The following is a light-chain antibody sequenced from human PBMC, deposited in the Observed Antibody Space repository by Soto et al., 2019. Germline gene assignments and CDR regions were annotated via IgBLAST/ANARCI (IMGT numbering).Light chain of an antibody. CDR2: GAS. CDR3: QQFGSSGT. V-gene: IGKV3-20*01. Sequence: EIVLTQSPGTLSLSPGEGVTLSCRASQSVSSSFLAWYQQKPGQAPRLLIYGASSRATGIPDRFTGSGSGTDFTLTISRLEPEDFAVHYCQQFGSSGTFGQGTKVDIK. J-gene: IGKJ1*01. CDR1: QSVSSSF.